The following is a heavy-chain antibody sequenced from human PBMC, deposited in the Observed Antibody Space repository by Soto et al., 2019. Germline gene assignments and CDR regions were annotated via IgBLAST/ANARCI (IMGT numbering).Heavy chain of an antibody. CDR2: INHSGST. Sequence: SETLSLTCAVYGGSFSGYYWSWIRQPPGKGLEWIGEINHSGSTNYNPSLKSRVTISVDTSKNQFSLKLSSVTAADTAVYYCARAGNDYIWGSYRSVAFDIRGQGAMVTVPS. V-gene: IGHV4-34*01. D-gene: IGHD3-16*02. CDR1: GGSFSGYY. J-gene: IGHJ3*02. CDR3: ARAGNDYIWGSYRSVAFDI.